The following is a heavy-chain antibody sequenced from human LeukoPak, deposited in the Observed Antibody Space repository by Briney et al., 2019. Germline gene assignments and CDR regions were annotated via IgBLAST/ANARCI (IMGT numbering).Heavy chain of an antibody. CDR3: ARDWRGYCSSTSCLSAFDY. CDR2: IYDSGST. CDR1: GGSISSSSYY. J-gene: IGHJ4*02. D-gene: IGHD2-2*01. V-gene: IGHV4-39*07. Sequence: PSETLSLTCTVSGGSISSSSYYWGWIRQPPGKGLEWNGSIYDSGSTYYNPSLKSRVTISVDTSKNQFSLKLSSVTAADTAVYYCARDWRGYCSSTSCLSAFDYWGQGTLVTVSS.